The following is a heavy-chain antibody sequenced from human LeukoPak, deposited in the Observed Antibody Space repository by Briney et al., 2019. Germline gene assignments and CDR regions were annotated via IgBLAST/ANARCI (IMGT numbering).Heavy chain of an antibody. CDR1: GYTFTGHY. CDR3: ARAVPLPYDSSGSIPYYFDN. D-gene: IGHD3-22*01. Sequence: ASAKVSCKASGYTFTGHYIHWVRQAPGQGLEWMGRINPNSGGTNAAQKFQARVTMTRVTSTRTVYMELSRLRSDDTAVYFCARAVPLPYDSSGSIPYYFDNWGQGTLVTVSS. CDR2: INPNSGGT. V-gene: IGHV1-2*02. J-gene: IGHJ4*02.